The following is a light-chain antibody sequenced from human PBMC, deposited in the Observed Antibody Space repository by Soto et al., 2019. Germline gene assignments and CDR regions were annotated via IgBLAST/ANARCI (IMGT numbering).Light chain of an antibody. CDR3: QQASSFAIT. CDR2: SAS. Sequence: DIQMTQSPSSVSASVGDRVTITCRASQDISRWLAWYQQKPGRAPNLLIYSASRLLSGVPSRFSGSGSGTDFTLTSSNLQAEDFANYYCQQASSFAITFGGGTKVEI. CDR1: QDISRW. J-gene: IGKJ4*01. V-gene: IGKV1-12*01.